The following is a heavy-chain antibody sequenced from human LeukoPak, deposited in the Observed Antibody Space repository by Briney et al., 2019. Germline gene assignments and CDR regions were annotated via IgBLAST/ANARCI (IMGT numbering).Heavy chain of an antibody. D-gene: IGHD3-10*01. CDR1: GFTFSDYY. CDR3: ARDASSITMVRGVIDY. CDR2: ISSSGSTI. V-gene: IGHV3-11*01. J-gene: IGHJ4*02. Sequence: GGSLRLSCAASGFTFSDYYMSWIRQAPGKGREWASYISSSGSTIYYADSVKGRFTISRDNAKNSLYLQMNSLRAEDTAVYYCARDASSITMVRGVIDYWGQGTLVTVSS.